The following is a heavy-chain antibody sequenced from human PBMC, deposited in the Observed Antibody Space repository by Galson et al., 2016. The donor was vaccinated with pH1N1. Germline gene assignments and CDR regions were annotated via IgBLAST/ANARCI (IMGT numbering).Heavy chain of an antibody. D-gene: IGHD4-17*01. Sequence: PALVKPTQTLTLTCTFSGFSLSTSGMCVTWIRRPPGKALEWLALIDRDDDKYYSASLKTRLTISKDTSKNQVVLTVTNLDPVDTATYYCARFLYGDYSTYFDYWGQGTLLTVSS. CDR3: ARFLYGDYSTYFDY. J-gene: IGHJ4*02. CDR1: GFSLSTSGMC. V-gene: IGHV2-70*01. CDR2: IDRDDDK.